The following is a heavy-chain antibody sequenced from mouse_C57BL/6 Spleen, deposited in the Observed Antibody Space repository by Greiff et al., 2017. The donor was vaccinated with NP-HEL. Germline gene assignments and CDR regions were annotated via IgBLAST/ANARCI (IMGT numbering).Heavy chain of an antibody. V-gene: IGHV1-26*01. Sequence: EVQLQQSGPELVKPGASVKISCKASGYTFTDYYMNWVKQSHGKSLEWIGDINPNNGGTNYNQKFKGKATLTVDKSSSTAYMELRSLTSEDSAVYYCARGGYYRSSYYAMDGWGTGTSVTAAS. CDR2: INPNNGGT. CDR3: ARGGYYRSSYYAMDG. D-gene: IGHD1-1*01. J-gene: IGHJ4*01. CDR1: GYTFTDYY.